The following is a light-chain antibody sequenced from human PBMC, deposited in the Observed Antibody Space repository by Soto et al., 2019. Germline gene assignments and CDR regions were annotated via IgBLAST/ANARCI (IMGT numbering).Light chain of an antibody. CDR2: DAS. CDR1: QSVRSRY. V-gene: IGKV3-20*01. CDR3: QQYGDSPYT. Sequence: EFVVTQPPGTLSLSPGERATLSCRTSQSVRSRYLAWYQQKPGQAPRLLIYDASSRPGGIPDRFSGSGSGTDFTLTISRLEPEDFAVYYCQQYGDSPYTFGQGTKVDIK. J-gene: IGKJ2*01.